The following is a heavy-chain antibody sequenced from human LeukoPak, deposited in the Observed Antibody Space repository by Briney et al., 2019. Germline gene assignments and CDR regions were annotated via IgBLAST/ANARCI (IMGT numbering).Heavy chain of an antibody. V-gene: IGHV1-2*02. CDR3: ARGEQLVHMRYYYYMDV. CDR1: GYTFTGLY. D-gene: IGHD6-6*01. Sequence: GASVKVSCKASGYTFTGLYMHWVRQAPGQGLEWMGWINPNSGGTKSAQKFQGRVTVTRDTSISTAYMELSRLRSDDTAVYFCARGEQLVHMRYYYYMDVWGKGTTVTVSS. CDR2: INPNSGGT. J-gene: IGHJ6*03.